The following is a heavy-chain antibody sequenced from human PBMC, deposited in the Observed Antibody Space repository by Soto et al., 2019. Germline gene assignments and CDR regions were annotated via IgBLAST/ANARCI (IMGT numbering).Heavy chain of an antibody. CDR1: GGSISSGGYY. CDR3: ARDASLTVDAFDM. J-gene: IGHJ3*02. D-gene: IGHD3-16*02. Sequence: PSETLSLTCTVSGGSISSGGYYWSWIRQHPGKGLEWIGYIYYSGSTNYNPSLKSRVTISVDTSKNQFSLKLSSVTAADTAVYYCARDASLTVDAFDMWGQGTMVTVSS. V-gene: IGHV4-61*08. CDR2: IYYSGST.